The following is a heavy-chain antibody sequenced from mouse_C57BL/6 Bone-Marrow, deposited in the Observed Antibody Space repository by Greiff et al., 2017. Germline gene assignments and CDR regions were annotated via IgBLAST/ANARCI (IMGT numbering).Heavy chain of an antibody. J-gene: IGHJ2*01. CDR2: LSSGSSTI. V-gene: IGHV5-17*01. Sequence: EVKLMESGGGLVKPGGSLKLSCAASGFTFSDYGMHWVRQAPEKGLEWVAYLSSGSSTIYYADTVKGRFTISRDNAKNTLFLQMTSLRSEDTAMYYCAREYYGSSSYLDYWGQGTTLTVSS. D-gene: IGHD1-1*01. CDR3: AREYYGSSSYLDY. CDR1: GFTFSDYG.